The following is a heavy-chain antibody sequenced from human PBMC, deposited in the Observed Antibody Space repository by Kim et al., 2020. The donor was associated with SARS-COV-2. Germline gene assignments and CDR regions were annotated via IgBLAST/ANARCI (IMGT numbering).Heavy chain of an antibody. V-gene: IGHV3-21*01. CDR1: GFTFSSYS. CDR2: ISSSSSYV. CDR3: ARDVTDITAVLRFLGYYGMDV. D-gene: IGHD3-3*01. Sequence: GGSLRLSCAASGFTFSSYSMNWVRQAPGKGLEWVSSISSSSSYVYYADSVKGRFTISRDNAKNSLYLQMNSLRAEDTAVYYCARDVTDITAVLRFLGYYGMDVWGQGTTVTVSS. J-gene: IGHJ6*02.